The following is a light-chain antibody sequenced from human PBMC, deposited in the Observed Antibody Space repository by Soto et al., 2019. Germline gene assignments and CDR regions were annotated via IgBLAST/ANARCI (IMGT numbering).Light chain of an antibody. CDR3: ETWDINTPVG. J-gene: IGLJ2*01. V-gene: IGLV4-60*03. CDR1: SGHSSYI. Sequence: QPVLTQSSSASASLGSSVKFTCTLSSGHSSYIIAWHQQQPGKAPRYLMKLEGSGSYNKGSGVPDRFSGSSSGADRYLTISNLQSEDEADYYCETWDINTPVGFGGGTKGTVL. CDR2: LEGSGSY.